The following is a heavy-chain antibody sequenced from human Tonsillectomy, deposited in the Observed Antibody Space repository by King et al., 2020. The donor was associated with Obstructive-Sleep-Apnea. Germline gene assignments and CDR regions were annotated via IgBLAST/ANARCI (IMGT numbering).Heavy chain of an antibody. CDR1: GFTFSSYN. V-gene: IGHV3-48*04. CDR3: ARGGWYDWRDRNWFDP. Sequence: VQLVEAGGGLVQPGGSLRLSCAASGFTFSSYNMNWVRQAPGKGLEWCAYISSSSATMYYAYSVKGRLTISRANAKNSLYLQMRNLRAEDTGVYYCARGGWYDWRDRNWFDPWGQGTLVTVSS. D-gene: IGHD1-1*01. CDR2: ISSSSATM. J-gene: IGHJ5*02.